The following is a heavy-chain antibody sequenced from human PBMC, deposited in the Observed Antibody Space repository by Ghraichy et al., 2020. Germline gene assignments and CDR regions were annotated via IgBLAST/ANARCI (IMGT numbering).Heavy chain of an antibody. CDR1: GGSFSGYY. CDR2: INHSGST. V-gene: IGHV4-34*01. D-gene: IGHD6-13*01. J-gene: IGHJ4*02. Sequence: SLNISCAVYGGSFSGYYWSWIRQPPGKGLEWIGEINHSGSTNYNPSLKSRVTISVDTSKNQFSLKLSSVTAADTAVYYCASGVRFSSSWYYFDYWGQGTLVTVSS. CDR3: ASGVRFSSSWYYFDY.